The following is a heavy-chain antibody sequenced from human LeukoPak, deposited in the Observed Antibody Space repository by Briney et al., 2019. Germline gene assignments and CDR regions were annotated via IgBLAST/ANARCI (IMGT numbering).Heavy chain of an antibody. J-gene: IGHJ4*02. V-gene: IGHV4-39*01. CDR2: IYYSGST. CDR1: GGSISSRNYY. CDR3: ARHSSWSEFDY. D-gene: IGHD6-13*01. Sequence: NSSETLSLTCTVSGGSISSRNYYWDWIRQPPGKGLEWIGSIYYSGSTYYNPSLKSRVTMSVDTSKNQFSLRLSSVTAADTAVYYCARHSSWSEFDYWGQGTLVTVSS.